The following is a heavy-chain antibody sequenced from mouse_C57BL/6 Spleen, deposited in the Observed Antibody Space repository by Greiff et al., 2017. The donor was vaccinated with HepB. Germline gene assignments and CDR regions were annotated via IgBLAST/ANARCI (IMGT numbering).Heavy chain of an antibody. V-gene: IGHV14-4*01. CDR1: GFNIKDDY. D-gene: IGHD4-1*01. CDR2: IDPENGDT. J-gene: IGHJ2*01. CDR3: TSGRDSNFDY. Sequence: DVQLQESGAELVRPGASVKLSCTASGFNIKDDYMHWVKQRPEQGLEWIGWIDPENGDTEYASKFQGKATITADTSSNTAYLQLSSLTSEDTAVYYCTSGRDSNFDYWGQGTTLTVSS.